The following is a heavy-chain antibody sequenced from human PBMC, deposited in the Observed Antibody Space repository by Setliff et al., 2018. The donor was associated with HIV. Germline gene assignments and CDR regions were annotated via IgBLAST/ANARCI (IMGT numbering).Heavy chain of an antibody. J-gene: IGHJ4*02. CDR3: ARATRTGWYSLFEY. CDR2: IIPILGVA. V-gene: IGHV1-69*10. CDR1: GGTFNTYV. Sequence: SVKVSCKASGGTFNTYVISWLRQAPGQGLEWMGGIIPILGVANYAQKFQGRLTITADKSTSTAYMELRSLRSDDTAVYYCARATRTGWYSLFEYWGQGTLVTVSS. D-gene: IGHD6-19*01.